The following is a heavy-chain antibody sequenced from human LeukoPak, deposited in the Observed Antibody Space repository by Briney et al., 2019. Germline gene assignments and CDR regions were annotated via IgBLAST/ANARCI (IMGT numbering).Heavy chain of an antibody. CDR1: GGTFSSYA. D-gene: IGHD5-18*01. CDR3: ARGDTAMEGSFDY. J-gene: IGHJ4*02. V-gene: IGHV1-69*04. Sequence: SVKVSCKASGGTFSSYAISWVRQAPGQGLEWMGRIIPILGIANYAQRFQGRVTITADKSTSTAYMELSSLRSEDTAVYYCARGDTAMEGSFDYWGQGTLVTVSS. CDR2: IIPILGIA.